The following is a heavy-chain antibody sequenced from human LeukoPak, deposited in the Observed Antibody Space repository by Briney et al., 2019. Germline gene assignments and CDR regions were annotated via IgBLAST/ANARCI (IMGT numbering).Heavy chain of an antibody. Sequence: GRSLRLSCGASGFTFRSYGVHWVRQAPGKGLEWVAVIWYDGSNKYYADSVKGRFTISRDNSKNTLYLQMNSLRAEDTAVYYCARDGLGPSDYWGQGTLVTVSS. J-gene: IGHJ4*02. CDR1: GFTFRSYG. CDR2: IWYDGSNK. D-gene: IGHD1-26*01. V-gene: IGHV3-33*01. CDR3: ARDGLGPSDY.